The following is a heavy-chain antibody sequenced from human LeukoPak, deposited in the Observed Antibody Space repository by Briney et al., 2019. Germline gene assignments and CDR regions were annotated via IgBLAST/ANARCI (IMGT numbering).Heavy chain of an antibody. V-gene: IGHV3-48*01. Sequence: GGSLRLSCAASGFTFSSYSMNWVRQAPGKGLEWVSYISGSSRTIYYADSVKGRFTISRDNSKNTLYLQMNSLRAEDTAVYYCAKEMIAVAGTINYWGQGTLVTVSS. CDR3: AKEMIAVAGTINY. CDR2: ISGSSRTI. CDR1: GFTFSSYS. D-gene: IGHD6-19*01. J-gene: IGHJ4*02.